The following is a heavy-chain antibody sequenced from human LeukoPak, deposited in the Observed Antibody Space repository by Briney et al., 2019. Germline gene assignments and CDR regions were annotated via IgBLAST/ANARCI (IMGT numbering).Heavy chain of an antibody. CDR3: ARDKAAVAGTRFDY. CDR1: GFTFSSYA. CDR2: IYSGGST. Sequence: PGGSLRLSCAASGFTFSSYAMSWVRQAPGKGLEWVSVIYSGGSTYYADSVKGRFTISRDNSKNTLYLQMNSLRAEDTAVYYCARDKAAVAGTRFDYWGQGTLVTVSS. V-gene: IGHV3-66*02. J-gene: IGHJ4*02. D-gene: IGHD6-19*01.